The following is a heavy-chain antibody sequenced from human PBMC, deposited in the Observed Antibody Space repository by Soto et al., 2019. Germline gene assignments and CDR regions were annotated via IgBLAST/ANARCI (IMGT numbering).Heavy chain of an antibody. J-gene: IGHJ2*01. CDR3: ARRNRMMGGWTKGDDWYFDL. CDR2: IYPGDSDT. Sequence: EVQLVQSGAEVKKPGESLKISCKGSGYSFTSYWIGWVRQMPGKGLEWMGIIYPGDSDTRYSPSFQGQVTISADKSISTAYLQWSSLKASDTAMYYCARRNRMMGGWTKGDDWYFDLWGRGTLVTVSS. D-gene: IGHD6-19*01. V-gene: IGHV5-51*03. CDR1: GYSFTSYW.